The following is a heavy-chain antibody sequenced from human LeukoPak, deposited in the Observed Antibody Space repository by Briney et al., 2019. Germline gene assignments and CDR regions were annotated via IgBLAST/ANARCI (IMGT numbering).Heavy chain of an antibody. CDR1: GFTFDDYA. Sequence: GGSLRLSCAASGFTFDDYAMHWVRQAPGKGLEWVSGISWNSGSIGYADSMKGRFTISRDNAKNSLYLQMNSLRAEDTALYYCAKDRGADTAAYDAFDIWGQGTMVTVSS. CDR3: AKDRGADTAAYDAFDI. V-gene: IGHV3-9*01. CDR2: ISWNSGSI. D-gene: IGHD5-18*01. J-gene: IGHJ3*02.